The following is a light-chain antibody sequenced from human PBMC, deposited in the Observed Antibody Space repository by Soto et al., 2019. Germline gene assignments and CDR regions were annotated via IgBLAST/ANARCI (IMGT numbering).Light chain of an antibody. CDR1: SSDVGAYIF. CDR2: DVN. CDR3: VSFAGGTYV. Sequence: QSVLTQPPSASGSPGQSVTISCTGTSSDVGAYIFVSWYQQYPGKAPKLMVYDVNRRPPGVPDRFFGSKSGNTAFLTVSGLQAEDEADYYCVSFAGGTYVFGTGTKVTVL. V-gene: IGLV2-8*01. J-gene: IGLJ1*01.